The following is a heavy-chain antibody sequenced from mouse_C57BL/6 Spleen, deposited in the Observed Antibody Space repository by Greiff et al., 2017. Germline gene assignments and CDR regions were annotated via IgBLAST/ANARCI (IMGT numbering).Heavy chain of an antibody. CDR3: ARGGTAQAWFAY. CDR1: GYTFTDYY. D-gene: IGHD3-2*02. CDR2: INPNNGGT. J-gene: IGHJ3*01. Sequence: EVQLQQSGPELVKPGASVKISCKASGYTFTDYYMNWVKQSPGKSLEWIGDINPNNGGTSYNQKFKGKATLTVDKSSSTAYMELRSLTSEDSAVYYCARGGTAQAWFAYWGQGTLVTVSA. V-gene: IGHV1-26*01.